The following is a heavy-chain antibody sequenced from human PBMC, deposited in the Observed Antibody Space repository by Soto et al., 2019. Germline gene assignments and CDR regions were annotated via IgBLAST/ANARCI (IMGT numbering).Heavy chain of an antibody. CDR3: ARYHGSGRNYYYYGIDV. Sequence: SETLSLTCAVSGYSISSGYYWGWIRQPPGKGLEWIGSIYHSGSTYYNPSLKSRVTISVDTSKNQFSLKLSSVTAADTAVYYCARYHGSGRNYYYYGIDVWGQGTTVTVSS. V-gene: IGHV4-38-2*01. J-gene: IGHJ6*02. CDR2: IYHSGST. CDR1: GYSISSGYY. D-gene: IGHD3-10*01.